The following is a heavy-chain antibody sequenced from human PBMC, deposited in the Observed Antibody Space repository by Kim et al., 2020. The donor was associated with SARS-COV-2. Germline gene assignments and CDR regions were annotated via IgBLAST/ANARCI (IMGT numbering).Heavy chain of an antibody. CDR1: GGSISSGGYY. D-gene: IGHD3-10*01. Sequence: SETLSLTCTVSGGSISSGGYYWSWIRQHPGKGLEWIGYIYYSGSTYYNPSLKSRVTISVDTSKNQFSLKLSSVTAADTAVNYCARERRGSGSYLQGGSEPWGQGTLVTVSS. CDR2: IYYSGST. CDR3: ARERRGSGSYLQGGSEP. V-gene: IGHV4-31*03. J-gene: IGHJ5*02.